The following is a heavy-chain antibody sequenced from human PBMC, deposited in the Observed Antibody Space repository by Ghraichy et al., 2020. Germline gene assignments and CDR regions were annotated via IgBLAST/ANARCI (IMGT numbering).Heavy chain of an antibody. CDR2: ISGSGGST. D-gene: IGHD3-10*01. Sequence: GGSLRLSCAASGFTFSSYAMSWVRQAPGKGLEWVSAISGSGGSTYYADSVKGRFTISRDNSKNTLYLQMNSLRAEDTAVYYCAKDWDYYGSGYYFDYWGQGTLVTVSS. V-gene: IGHV3-23*01. J-gene: IGHJ4*02. CDR1: GFTFSSYA. CDR3: AKDWDYYGSGYYFDY.